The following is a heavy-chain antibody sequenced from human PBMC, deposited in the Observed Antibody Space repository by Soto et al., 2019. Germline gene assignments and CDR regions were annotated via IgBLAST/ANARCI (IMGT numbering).Heavy chain of an antibody. V-gene: IGHV4-61*01. CDR2: IYYSGST. CDR1: GGSVTSGSYY. D-gene: IGHD6-19*01. CDR3: ARDQGMAVAVFDY. J-gene: IGHJ4*02. Sequence: QVQLQESGPGLVKPSETLSLTCTVSGGSVTSGSYYWSWIRQPPGKGLEWIGCIYYSGSTNYNPSLKSRVTMSADTPKNQISLELRSVTAADTAVYYCARDQGMAVAVFDYWGQGTLVTVSS.